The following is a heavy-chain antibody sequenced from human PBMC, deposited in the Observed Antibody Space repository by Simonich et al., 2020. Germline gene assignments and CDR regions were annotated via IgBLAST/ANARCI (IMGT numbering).Heavy chain of an antibody. J-gene: IGHJ3*02. CDR1: GYTFTSYG. CDR3: ARSTTGTTAFDI. V-gene: IGHV1-18*01. Sequence: QVQLVQSGAEVKKPGASVQVSCKASGYTFTSYGISWVRQAPGQGREWMGWISSYKGNTNEAQKLQGRVTMTTDTSTSTAYMELRSLRSDDTAVYYCARSTTGTTAFDIWGQGTMVTVSS. D-gene: IGHD1-1*01. CDR2: ISSYKGNT.